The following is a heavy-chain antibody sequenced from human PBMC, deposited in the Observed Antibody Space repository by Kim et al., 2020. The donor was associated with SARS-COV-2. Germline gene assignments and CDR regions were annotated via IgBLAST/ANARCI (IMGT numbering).Heavy chain of an antibody. Sequence: GGSLRLSCSTSGFTFSHAWMNWVRQAPGKGLEYVGRIKSEIDGGTPDYAAAVKGRFIISRDDSRDTVYLQMNDLKTEDTGVYYCAVRSYITYWSDFASWGQGTMVTVSP. V-gene: IGHV3-15*01. J-gene: IGHJ4*02. CDR3: AVRSYITYWSDFAS. CDR1: GFTFSHAW. D-gene: IGHD1-1*01. CDR2: IKSEIDGGTP.